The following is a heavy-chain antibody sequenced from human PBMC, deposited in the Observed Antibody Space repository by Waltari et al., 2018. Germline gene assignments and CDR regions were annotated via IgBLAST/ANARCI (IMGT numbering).Heavy chain of an antibody. V-gene: IGHV4-39*02. D-gene: IGHD3-10*01. CDR1: GASISISTHY. Sequence: RLQESGPGRMKPSETLSLICTVSGASISISTHYWGWIRQTPGMGPEGIGSVHYTGKTYNNPSLEIRVSLSVDTSKNLFSLELTSVTAADTATYFCARSFGGSGSYKFDTWGRGILVSVSS. J-gene: IGHJ4*02. CDR3: ARSFGGSGSYKFDT. CDR2: VHYTGKT.